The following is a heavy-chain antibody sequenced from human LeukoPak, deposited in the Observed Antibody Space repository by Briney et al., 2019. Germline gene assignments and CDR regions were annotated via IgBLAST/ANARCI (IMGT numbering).Heavy chain of an antibody. CDR1: GFSLSNSA. V-gene: IGHV3-23*01. Sequence: PGGSLRLSCAASGFSLSNSAMSWVRQAPGKGLEWVSLIIASSGSTFYADSVKGRFTISRDNSKNTLYLQMNSLRAEDTAVYYCAKGAYDYIEMGYFDYWGRGTLVTVSS. D-gene: IGHD5-12*01. J-gene: IGHJ4*02. CDR2: IIASSGST. CDR3: AKGAYDYIEMGYFDY.